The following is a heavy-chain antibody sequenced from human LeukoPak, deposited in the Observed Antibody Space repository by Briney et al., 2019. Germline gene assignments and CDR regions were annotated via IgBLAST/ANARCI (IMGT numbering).Heavy chain of an antibody. CDR3: ARGEDYYGSGSYPPWFDP. V-gene: IGHV3-7*01. CDR2: IKQDGSEK. CDR1: GFTFSTYW. D-gene: IGHD3-10*01. J-gene: IGHJ5*02. Sequence: GGSLRLSCVASGFTFSTYWMSWVRQAPGKGLEWVAHIKQDGSEKYYVDSVKGRFTISRDNTKNSLFLQMNSLRAEDTAVYYCARGEDYYGSGSYPPWFDPWGQGTLVTV.